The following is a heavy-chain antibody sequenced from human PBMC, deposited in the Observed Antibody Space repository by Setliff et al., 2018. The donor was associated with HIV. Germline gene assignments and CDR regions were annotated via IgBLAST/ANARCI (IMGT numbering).Heavy chain of an antibody. J-gene: IGHJ6*03. CDR2: IFYKGST. Sequence: SETLSLTCAVFGGSFTDIGGSFTDYYWIWIRHYPGKGLEWIGYIFYKGSTFYNPSLKSRVSISVLRSTDQFFLRLNSVAAADTAVYYCVRTNYYYYYMDVWGKGTTVTVSS. CDR1: GGSFTDIGGSFTDYY. V-gene: IGHV4-31*11. CDR3: VRTNYYYYYMDV.